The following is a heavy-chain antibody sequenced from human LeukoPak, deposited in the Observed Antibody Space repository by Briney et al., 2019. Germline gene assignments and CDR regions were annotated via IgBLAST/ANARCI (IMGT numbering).Heavy chain of an antibody. Sequence: GGSLRLSCAASGFTFSIYATSWVRQAPGKGLEWVSAVSGSGGGTYYADSVKGRFTISRDNSKNTLYLQMNSLRAEDTAVYYCAKDLAVAGDYWGQGILVTVSS. CDR3: AKDLAVAGDY. D-gene: IGHD6-19*01. V-gene: IGHV3-23*01. J-gene: IGHJ4*02. CDR1: GFTFSIYA. CDR2: VSGSGGGT.